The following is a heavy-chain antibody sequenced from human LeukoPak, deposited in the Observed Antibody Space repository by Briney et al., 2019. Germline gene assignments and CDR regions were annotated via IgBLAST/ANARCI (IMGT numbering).Heavy chain of an antibody. CDR1: GYSFTSGHY. V-gene: IGHV4-38-2*01. J-gene: IGHJ4*02. Sequence: SETLSLTCSVSGYSFTSGHYWGWIRQPPGKGLEWIANIYHTGSAHYNPSLKSRVTISVDTSKNQFSLKLSSVTAADTAVYYCARIVVVTTHLDYWGQGTLVTVSS. CDR3: ARIVVVTTHLDY. CDR2: IYHTGSA. D-gene: IGHD3-22*01.